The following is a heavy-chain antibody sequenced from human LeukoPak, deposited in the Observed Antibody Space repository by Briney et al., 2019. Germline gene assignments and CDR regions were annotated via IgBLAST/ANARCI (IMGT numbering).Heavy chain of an antibody. CDR3: ASTGLGYCSSTSCYFTY. CDR2: IYYSGST. D-gene: IGHD2-2*01. CDR1: GGSISSSSYY. Sequence: SETLSRTCTVSGGSISSSSYYWGWIRQPPGKVLEWIGSIYYSGSTYYNQSLKSRVTISVDTSKNQFSLKLSSVTAADTAVYYCASTGLGYCSSTSCYFTYWGQGTLVTVSS. J-gene: IGHJ4*02. V-gene: IGHV4-39*01.